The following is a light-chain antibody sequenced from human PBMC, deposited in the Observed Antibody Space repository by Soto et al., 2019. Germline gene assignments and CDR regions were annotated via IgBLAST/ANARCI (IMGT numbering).Light chain of an antibody. CDR2: SNN. J-gene: IGLJ2*01. Sequence: QSVLTQPPSASGTPGQRVTISCSGSSSNSGSNTVNWYQQLPGTAPKLLIYSNNQRPSGVSDRFSGSKSGPSASLDISGLKSEDEADYYCAAWDDSLNGRVVFGGGTKLTVL. CDR3: AAWDDSLNGRVV. CDR1: SSNSGSNT. V-gene: IGLV1-44*01.